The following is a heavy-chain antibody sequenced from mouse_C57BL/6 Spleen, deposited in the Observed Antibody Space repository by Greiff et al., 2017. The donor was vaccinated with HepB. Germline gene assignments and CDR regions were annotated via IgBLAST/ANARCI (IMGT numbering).Heavy chain of an antibody. V-gene: IGHV1-18*01. CDR3: TRRSNTGYFDV. CDR2: INPNNGGT. J-gene: IGHJ1*03. CDR1: GYTFTDYN. Sequence: VQLQQSGPELVKPGASVKIPCKASGYTFTDYNMDWVKQSHGKSLEWIGDINPNNGGTNYNQKFKGKATLTVDKSSSTAYMELRRLTSEDTAVYYCTRRSNTGYFDVWGTGTTVTVSS. D-gene: IGHD2-5*01.